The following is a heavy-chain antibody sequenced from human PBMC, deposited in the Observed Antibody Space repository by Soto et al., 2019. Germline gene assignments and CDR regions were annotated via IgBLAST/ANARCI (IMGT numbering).Heavy chain of an antibody. D-gene: IGHD3-3*01. Sequence: PGGSLRLSCAVSGFTFNDYAMSWFRQAPGKGLEWVSTISGSLGSAYYAASVEGRFTISGDNSNNTLYLQMNSLRVEDTATYYCAKDSRLPGFGLLIHAFDIWGHGTMVTVSS. CDR1: GFTFNDYA. J-gene: IGHJ3*02. CDR3: AKDSRLPGFGLLIHAFDI. V-gene: IGHV3-23*01. CDR2: ISGSLGSA.